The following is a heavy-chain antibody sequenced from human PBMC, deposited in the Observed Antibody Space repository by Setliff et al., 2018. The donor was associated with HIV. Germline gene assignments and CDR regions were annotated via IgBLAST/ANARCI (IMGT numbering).Heavy chain of an antibody. Sequence: SETLSLTCTVSGYSISSGYYWGWIRQPPGKGLEWIGSIYHSGSTYYNPSLKSRDTISVDTSKNQFSLNLNSVTAADTAVYYCARDRGGSDYFDYWGHGTLVTVSS. J-gene: IGHJ4*01. D-gene: IGHD3-10*01. V-gene: IGHV4-38-2*02. CDR2: IYHSGST. CDR3: ARDRGGSDYFDY. CDR1: GYSISSGYY.